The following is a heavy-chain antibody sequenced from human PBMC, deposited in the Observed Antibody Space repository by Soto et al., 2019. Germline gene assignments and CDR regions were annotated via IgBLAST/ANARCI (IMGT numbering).Heavy chain of an antibody. CDR1: GFSLSTSAVG. D-gene: IGHD1-7*01. J-gene: IGHJ5*02. Sequence: SGPTLVNPTQTLTLTCTFSGFSLSTSAVGVGWIRQPPGKALEWLALFYWNDDKRYSPSLKSRLTITKATSKNQVVLTMTNMDPVDTATYCCARRPELELLDFWFDPWGQGTLVTSPQ. V-gene: IGHV2-5*01. CDR2: FYWNDDK. CDR3: ARRPELELLDFWFDP.